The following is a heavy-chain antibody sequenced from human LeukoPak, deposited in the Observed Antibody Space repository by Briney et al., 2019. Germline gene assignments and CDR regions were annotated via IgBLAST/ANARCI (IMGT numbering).Heavy chain of an antibody. CDR2: IIPIFGTA. V-gene: IGHV1-69*13. Sequence: GASVKVSRKASGGTFGSYAISWVRQAPGQGLEWMGGIIPIFGTANYAQKFQGRVTITADESTSTAYMELSSLRSEDTAVYYCAKSLQEYYYDSSGLPDYWGQGTLVTVSS. J-gene: IGHJ4*02. D-gene: IGHD3-22*01. CDR3: AKSLQEYYYDSSGLPDY. CDR1: GGTFGSYA.